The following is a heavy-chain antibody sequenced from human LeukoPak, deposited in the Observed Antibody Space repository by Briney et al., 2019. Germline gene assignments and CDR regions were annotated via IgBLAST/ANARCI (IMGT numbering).Heavy chain of an antibody. J-gene: IGHJ4*02. Sequence: SETVSLTCIVSGGSISSSSYYWGWIRQPPGKGLEWIGSIYYSGSTYYNPSLKSRVTISVDTSKNQFSLKLSSVTAADTAVYYCARHGHSSGFDYWGQGTLVTVSS. CDR1: GGSISSSSYY. CDR2: IYYSGST. CDR3: ARHGHSSGFDY. D-gene: IGHD6-19*01. V-gene: IGHV4-39*01.